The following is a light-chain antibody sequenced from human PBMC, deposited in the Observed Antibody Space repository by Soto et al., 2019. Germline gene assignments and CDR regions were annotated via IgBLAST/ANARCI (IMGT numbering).Light chain of an antibody. CDR2: GAS. Sequence: EIVMTQSPATLSVSPGERATLSCRASQSVSSNLAWYQQKPGQAPMLLIYGASTRATGIPARFSGSGSGTEFTLNISSRQSEDFAIYFCQQYNNWPPDRTFGQGTKVEIK. CDR1: QSVSSN. J-gene: IGKJ1*01. CDR3: QQYNNWPPDRT. V-gene: IGKV3-15*01.